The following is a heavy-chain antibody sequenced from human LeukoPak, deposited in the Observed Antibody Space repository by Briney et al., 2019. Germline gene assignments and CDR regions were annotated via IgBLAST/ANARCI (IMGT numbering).Heavy chain of an antibody. V-gene: IGHV3-7*03. D-gene: IGHD6-19*01. CDR1: AFIFSGHW. J-gene: IGHJ5*02. CDR2: IKEDGSER. CDR3: ARARWLVFNWFDP. Sequence: PGGSLRLSCEGSAFIFSGHWMNWVRQTPGKGLEWVASIKEDGSERQYVDSVKGRFSISRDNTKGSLFLQLNSLRAEDTAVYYCARARWLVFNWFDPWGQGTLVTVSS.